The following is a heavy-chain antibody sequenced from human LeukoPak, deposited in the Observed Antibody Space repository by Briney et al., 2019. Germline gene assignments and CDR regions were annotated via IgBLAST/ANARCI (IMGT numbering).Heavy chain of an antibody. J-gene: IGHJ3*02. CDR1: TDSFSSHY. CDR2: ISYIGST. D-gene: IGHD4-17*01. CDR3: ARDLVTVTKGFDI. V-gene: IGHV4-59*11. Sequence: SETLSLTCAVSTDSFSSHYWTWIRQPPGKGLEWVGYISYIGSTNYNPSLKSRVTISIDTSKNQFSLKLSSVTAADTAVYYCARDLVTVTKGFDIWGQGTMVSVSS.